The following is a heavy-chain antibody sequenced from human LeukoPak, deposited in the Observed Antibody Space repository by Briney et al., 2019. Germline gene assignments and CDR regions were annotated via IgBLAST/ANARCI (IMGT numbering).Heavy chain of an antibody. CDR2: ISYDGSKK. V-gene: IGHV3-30*01. Sequence: GRSLRLSCAASGFTFSSYAAHWVRQAPGKGLEWVAAISYDGSKKYYADSVKGRFTISRDNSKNTLDLQVNSPRVEDTAMYYFARAEFYFDSSGYYPFYSWGQGTLVTVSS. D-gene: IGHD3-22*01. CDR3: ARAEFYFDSSGYYPFYS. J-gene: IGHJ4*02. CDR1: GFTFSSYA.